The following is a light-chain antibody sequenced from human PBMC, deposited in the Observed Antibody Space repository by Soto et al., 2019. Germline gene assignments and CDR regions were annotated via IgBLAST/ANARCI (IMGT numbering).Light chain of an antibody. CDR2: DAS. V-gene: IGKV1-5*01. Sequence: DIQMTQSPSTLSASVGDRVTITCRASQSISSWLAWYQQKPGKAPKLLIYDASSLESGVPSRFSGSGSVTEFTLTISSLQPDDFATYYCQQYNSYSTFGQGTTVEIK. CDR3: QQYNSYST. J-gene: IGKJ1*01. CDR1: QSISSW.